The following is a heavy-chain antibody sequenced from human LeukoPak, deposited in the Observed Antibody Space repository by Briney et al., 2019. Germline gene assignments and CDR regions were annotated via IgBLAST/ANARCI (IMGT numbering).Heavy chain of an antibody. D-gene: IGHD6-19*01. J-gene: IGHJ4*02. CDR2: VNLQGST. Sequence: SETLSLTCGVSGGSITSTNYWTWVRQPPGKGLEWIGEVNLQGSTNYNPSLMGRVAISVDMSENHISLQLTSVTAADTAVYYCARSGGDRGWYYFDYWGQGTLVTVSS. V-gene: IGHV4-4*02. CDR1: GGSITSTNY. CDR3: ARSGGDRGWYYFDY.